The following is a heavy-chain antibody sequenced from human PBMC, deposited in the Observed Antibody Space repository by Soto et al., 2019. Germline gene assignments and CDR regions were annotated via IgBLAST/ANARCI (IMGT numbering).Heavy chain of an antibody. CDR1: GFTFDDYA. CDR3: AKDQKVTDSSGWYRYYYYYMDV. V-gene: IGHV3-9*01. Sequence: PGGSLRLSCAASGFTFDDYAMHWVRQAPGKGLEWVSGISWNSGSIGYADSVKGRFTISRDNAKNSLYLQMNSLRAEDTALYYCAKDQKVTDSSGWYRYYYYYMDVWGKGTTVTVSS. CDR2: ISWNSGSI. D-gene: IGHD6-19*01. J-gene: IGHJ6*03.